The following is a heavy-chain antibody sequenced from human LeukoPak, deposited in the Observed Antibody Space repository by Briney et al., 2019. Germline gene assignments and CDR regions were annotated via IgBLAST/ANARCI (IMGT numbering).Heavy chain of an antibody. CDR1: GGSFSGYY. V-gene: IGHV4-34*01. CDR2: INHSGST. D-gene: IGHD3-9*01. J-gene: IGHJ5*02. Sequence: PSETLSLTCAVYGGSFSGYYWSWIRQPSGKGLEWIGEINHSGSTNYNPSLKSRVTISVDTSKNQFSLKLSSVTPADTAVYYCARDLRYFDWYGGNWFDPWGQGTLVTVSS. CDR3: ARDLRYFDWYGGNWFDP.